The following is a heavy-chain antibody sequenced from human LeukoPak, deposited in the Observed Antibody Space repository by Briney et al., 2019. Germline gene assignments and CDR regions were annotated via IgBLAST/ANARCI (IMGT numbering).Heavy chain of an antibody. CDR2: VSSSGGTT. D-gene: IGHD4-17*01. V-gene: IGHV3-23*01. J-gene: IGHJ4*02. CDR1: RFIFSSSA. Sequence: GGSLRLSCAASRFIFSSSAMSWVRQAPGKGLEWVSTVSSSGGTTYYADSVKGRFTISRENSKNTLSLQMNSLRAEDTAVYYRAKDVPLRLTYFDYCGQGTLFTVSS. CDR3: AKDVPLRLTYFDY.